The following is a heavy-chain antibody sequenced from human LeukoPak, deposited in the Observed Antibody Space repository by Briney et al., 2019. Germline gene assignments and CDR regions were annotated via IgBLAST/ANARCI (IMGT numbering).Heavy chain of an antibody. CDR1: GYTFTSYY. CDR2: LNPSGGNT. J-gene: IGHJ4*02. V-gene: IGHV1-46*01. Sequence: ASVKVSCKASGYTFTSYYMHWVRQAPGQGLEWVGILNPSGGNTGYAQKFQGRVTMTRDTSTSTVYMELSSLRSDDTAVCYCARSALYCSGGSCFLDYWGQGTLVTVSS. D-gene: IGHD2-15*01. CDR3: ARSALYCSGGSCFLDY.